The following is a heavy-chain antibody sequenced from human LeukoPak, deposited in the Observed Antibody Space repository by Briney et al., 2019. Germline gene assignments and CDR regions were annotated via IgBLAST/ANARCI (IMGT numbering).Heavy chain of an antibody. D-gene: IGHD5-18*01. CDR3: AKGAQRYSYGVYYFDY. CDR2: ISGSGGST. CDR1: GFTFSSYA. J-gene: IGHJ4*02. Sequence: GGSLRLSCAASGFTFSSYAMSWVRQAPGKGLEWVSAISGSGGSTYYADSVKGRFTISRDNSKNTLYLQMNSLRAEDTAVYYCAKGAQRYSYGVYYFDYWGQGTLVTVSS. V-gene: IGHV3-23*01.